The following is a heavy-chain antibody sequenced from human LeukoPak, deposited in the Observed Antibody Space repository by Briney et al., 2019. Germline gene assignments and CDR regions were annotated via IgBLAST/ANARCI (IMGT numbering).Heavy chain of an antibody. D-gene: IGHD3-3*01. J-gene: IGHJ6*03. Sequence: SETLSLTCTVSGVSISSSSYYWGWIRQPPGKGLEWIGSIYYSGSTYYNPSLKSRVTISVDTSKNQFSLKLSSVTAADTAVYYCARAPYYDFWSGPYYMDVWGKGTTVTISS. CDR3: ARAPYYDFWSGPYYMDV. V-gene: IGHV4-39*07. CDR1: GVSISSSSYY. CDR2: IYYSGST.